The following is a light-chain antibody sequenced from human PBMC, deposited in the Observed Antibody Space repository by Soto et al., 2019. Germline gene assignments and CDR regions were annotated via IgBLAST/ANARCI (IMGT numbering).Light chain of an antibody. CDR3: QQYGSSIT. J-gene: IGKJ5*01. V-gene: IGKV3-20*01. CDR2: GAS. Sequence: EIVLTQSPGTLSLSPGERATLSCRASQSVSSSYLAWYQQKPGQAPRLRIYGASSRATGIPDRFSGGGSGTDFTLTINRLEPEDFAVYYCQQYGSSITFGQGTRLEIK. CDR1: QSVSSSY.